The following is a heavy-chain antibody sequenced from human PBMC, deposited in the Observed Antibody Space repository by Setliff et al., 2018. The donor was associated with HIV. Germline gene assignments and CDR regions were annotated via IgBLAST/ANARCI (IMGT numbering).Heavy chain of an antibody. CDR2: IYYSGST. CDR1: GGSISSGGYY. V-gene: IGHV4-31*03. J-gene: IGHJ6*03. Sequence: SETLSLTCTVSGGSISSGGYYWSWIRQHPGKGLEWIGYIYYSGSTYYNPSLKSRVTISIDTSKNQFSLKLSSVTAADTAVYYCARVPTNPDFYYYYMDVWGKGTTVTVS. CDR3: ARVPTNPDFYYYYMDV.